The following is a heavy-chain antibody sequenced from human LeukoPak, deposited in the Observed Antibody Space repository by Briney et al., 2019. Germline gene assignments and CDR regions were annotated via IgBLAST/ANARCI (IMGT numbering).Heavy chain of an antibody. V-gene: IGHV3-74*01. J-gene: IGHJ4*02. D-gene: IGHD3-3*01. CDR1: GFTFSSYW. CDR2: INSDGSST. Sequence: GXXRLSCAASGFTFSSYWMHWVRQAPGKGLVWVSRINSDGSSTTYADSVKGRFTISRDKAKNKVYLQMNSLRDEDTAVYYCARAEGDFWSGYYSLDYWGQGTLVTVSS. CDR3: ARAEGDFWSGYYSLDY.